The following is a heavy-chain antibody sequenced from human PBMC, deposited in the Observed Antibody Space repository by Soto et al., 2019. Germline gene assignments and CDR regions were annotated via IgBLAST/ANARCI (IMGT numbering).Heavy chain of an antibody. V-gene: IGHV1-69*13. Sequence: AVKVSCKASGCTFSSYAISWVRQAPGQGLEWMGGIIPIFGTANYAQKFQGRVTITADESTSTAYMELSSLRSEDTAVYYCARDYYDSRRTENSDAFDIWGQGTMVTVSS. CDR2: IIPIFGTA. CDR1: GCTFSSYA. CDR3: ARDYYDSRRTENSDAFDI. D-gene: IGHD3-22*01. J-gene: IGHJ3*02.